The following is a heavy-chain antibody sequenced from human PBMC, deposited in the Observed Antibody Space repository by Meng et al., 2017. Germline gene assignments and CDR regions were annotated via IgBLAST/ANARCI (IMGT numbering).Heavy chain of an antibody. Sequence: QVQLQQSGPGLVKPSQTPSLTCAISGDSVSSNRAAWNWIRQSPSRGLEWLGRTYYGSKWSHDYAVSVKSRIIINADTSKNQFSLQLNSVTPGDTAVYYCARGFAPVAPGAFDYWGQGALVTVSS. D-gene: IGHD2-2*01. V-gene: IGHV6-1*01. CDR2: TYYGSKWSH. CDR1: GDSVSSNRAA. J-gene: IGHJ4*02. CDR3: ARGFAPVAPGAFDY.